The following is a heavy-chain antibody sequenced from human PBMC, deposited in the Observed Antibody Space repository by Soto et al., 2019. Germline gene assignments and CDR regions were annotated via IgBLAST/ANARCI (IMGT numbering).Heavy chain of an antibody. V-gene: IGHV3-9*01. Sequence: EVQLVESGGGLVQPGRSLRLSCAASGFTFDDYAMHWVRQAPGKGLEWVSRISWNSGSIGYADSVKGRFTISRDNAKNSLYLQMNSLRAEDTALYYCAKGPEWELQYWGQGTLVTVSS. D-gene: IGHD1-26*01. CDR3: AKGPEWELQY. CDR2: ISWNSGSI. CDR1: GFTFDDYA. J-gene: IGHJ4*02.